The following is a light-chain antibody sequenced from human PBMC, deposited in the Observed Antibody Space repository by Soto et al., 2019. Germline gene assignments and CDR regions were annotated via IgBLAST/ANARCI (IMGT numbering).Light chain of an antibody. Sequence: EIVLTQSPGTLSLSPGERATLSCRASQSVIGYYLAWYQQKPGQAPRLLIYDASRRATGIPDRFSGSGSGTDFTLTISRLEPEDFAVYYCQHYGSSPQPFGLGTKVEIK. J-gene: IGKJ1*01. V-gene: IGKV3-20*01. CDR3: QHYGSSPQP. CDR1: QSVIGYY. CDR2: DAS.